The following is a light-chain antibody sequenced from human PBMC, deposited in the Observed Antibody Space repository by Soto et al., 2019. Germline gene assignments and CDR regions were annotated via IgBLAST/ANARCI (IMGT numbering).Light chain of an antibody. CDR2: AAS. CDR3: QQYNNWPLYT. V-gene: IGKV3-15*01. CDR1: QGVGSN. J-gene: IGKJ2*01. Sequence: EIVMPQSPGTLSVSPGERATLSCRASQGVGSNLAWYQQRPGQAPRLLIYAASTRATDIPGRFTGRGSGTDFHLAISSLRSEDFGVYFCQQYNNWPLYTFGQGTKLEI.